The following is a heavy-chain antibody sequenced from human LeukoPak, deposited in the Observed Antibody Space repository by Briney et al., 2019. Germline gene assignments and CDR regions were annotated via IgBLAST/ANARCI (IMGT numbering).Heavy chain of an antibody. J-gene: IGHJ4*02. CDR3: ARGGVRGVKPDY. D-gene: IGHD3-10*01. CDR2: IYYSGST. V-gene: IGHV4-59*01. Sequence: PSETLSLTCTVFGGSINGYYWSWIRQPPEKGLEWIDYIYYSGSTDYNPSLKSRVTISVDTSKNHLSLNLRSVTAADTAVYYCARGGVRGVKPDYWGQGTQVTVSS. CDR1: GGSINGYY.